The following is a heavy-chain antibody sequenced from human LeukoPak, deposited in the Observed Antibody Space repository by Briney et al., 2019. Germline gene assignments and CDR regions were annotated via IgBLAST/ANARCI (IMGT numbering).Heavy chain of an antibody. CDR3: ARDDFLAGYYRGYFDY. Sequence: PGGSLRLSCAASGFTFSGFGLHWVRQAPGKGLEWVAVIWNDGSNKYYADSVKGRFTISRDNSKNTMYLQMKSLRAEDTAVYYCARDDFLAGYYRGYFDYWGQGTLVTVSS. CDR1: GFTFSGFG. D-gene: IGHD3/OR15-3a*01. V-gene: IGHV3-33*01. J-gene: IGHJ4*02. CDR2: IWNDGSNK.